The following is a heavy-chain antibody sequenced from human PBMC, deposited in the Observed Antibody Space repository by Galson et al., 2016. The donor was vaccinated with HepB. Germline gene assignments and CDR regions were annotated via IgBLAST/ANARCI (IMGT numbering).Heavy chain of an antibody. CDR2: ISSRSGAT. Sequence: SLRLSCAASGFTFSTYTMSWVRQAPGKGLEWVSYISSRSGATYYADSVKGRFTISRDNAKNSLYLQMNSLRDEDTAVYYCATRLIRGQGTMVTVS. CDR3: ATRLI. J-gene: IGHJ3*02. V-gene: IGHV3-48*02. CDR1: GFTFSTYT.